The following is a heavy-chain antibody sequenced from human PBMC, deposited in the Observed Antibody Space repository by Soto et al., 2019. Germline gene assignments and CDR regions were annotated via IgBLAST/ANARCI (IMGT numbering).Heavy chain of an antibody. CDR3: AREGDSSGWYNWFDP. V-gene: IGHV3-48*01. CDR1: GFTSSSYS. Sequence: EVQLVESGGGLVQPGGSLRLSCAASGFTSSSYSMNWVRQAPGKGLEWVSYISNSTIYYADSVKERFTISRDNAKNSLYLQMNSLRAEDTAVYYCAREGDSSGWYNWFDPWGQGTLVTVSS. CDR2: ISNSTI. J-gene: IGHJ5*02. D-gene: IGHD3-22*01.